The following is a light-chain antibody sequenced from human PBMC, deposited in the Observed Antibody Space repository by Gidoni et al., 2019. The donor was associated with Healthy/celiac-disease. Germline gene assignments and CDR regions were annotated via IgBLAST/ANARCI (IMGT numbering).Light chain of an antibody. CDR1: QSTSSY. CDR2: AAS. J-gene: IGKJ2*01. V-gene: IGKV1-39*01. CDR3: QQSYSTPLFT. Sequence: IPMTQSPSSLSASVGDRVTITCRASQSTSSYLNWYQQKPGKAPKLLIYAASSLQSGVPSRFSGSGSGTDFTLTISSLQPEDFATYYCQQSYSTPLFTFGQGTKLEIK.